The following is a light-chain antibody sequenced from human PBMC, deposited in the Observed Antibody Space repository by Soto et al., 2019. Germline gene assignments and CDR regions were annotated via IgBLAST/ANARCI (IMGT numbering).Light chain of an antibody. J-gene: IGKJ2*01. Sequence: DIQMTQSPSTLSASVGDRVTITCRASQSISDWLAWYQQRPGKAPRLLIYEASTLQSGAPSRFSGSGSGTDFTLTISSLQPDDSATYYCQQYGSFSEYTFGQGTKLEIK. CDR2: EAS. CDR1: QSISDW. V-gene: IGKV1-5*03. CDR3: QQYGSFSEYT.